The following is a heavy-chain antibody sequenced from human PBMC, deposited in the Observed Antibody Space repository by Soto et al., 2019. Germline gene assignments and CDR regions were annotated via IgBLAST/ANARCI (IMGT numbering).Heavy chain of an antibody. J-gene: IGHJ1*01. CDR2: ISGSGGST. D-gene: IGHD6-19*01. V-gene: IGHV3-23*01. Sequence: SLRLSCAASGFTFSSYAMSWVRQAPGKGLEWVSAISGSGGSTYYADSVKGRFTISRDNSKNTLYLQMNSLRAEDTAVYYCAKGWYSSGWPEYFQHWGQGTLVTVSS. CDR1: GFTFSSYA. CDR3: AKGWYSSGWPEYFQH.